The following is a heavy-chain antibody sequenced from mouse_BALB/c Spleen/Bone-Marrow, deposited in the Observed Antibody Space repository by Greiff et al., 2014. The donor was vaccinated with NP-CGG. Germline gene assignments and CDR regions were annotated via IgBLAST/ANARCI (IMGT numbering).Heavy chain of an antibody. V-gene: IGHV1-87*01. CDR1: GYTLTSYW. CDR3: AGTTMITTGGYYAMDY. Sequence: QVQLQQSGAELARPGASVKLSCKASGYTLTSYWMQWVKQRPGQGLEWIGAIYPGDGDTRYTQKFKGKATLTADKSSSTAYMQLSSLASEDSAVYYCAGTTMITTGGYYAMDYWGQGTSVTVSS. CDR2: IYPGDGDT. J-gene: IGHJ4*01. D-gene: IGHD2-4*01.